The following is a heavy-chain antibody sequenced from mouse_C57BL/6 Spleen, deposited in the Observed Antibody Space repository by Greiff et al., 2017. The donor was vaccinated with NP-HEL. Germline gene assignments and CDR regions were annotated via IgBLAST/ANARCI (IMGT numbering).Heavy chain of an antibody. V-gene: IGHV1-82*01. Sequence: QVQLQQSGPELVKPGASVKISCKASGYAFSSSWMNWVKQRPGKGLEWIGRIYPGDGDTNYNGKFKGKATLTADKSSSTAYMQLSSLTSEDSAVYFGARSGDSSGYGNAMDYWGQGTSVTVSS. CDR1: GYAFSSSW. J-gene: IGHJ4*01. D-gene: IGHD3-2*02. CDR3: ARSGDSSGYGNAMDY. CDR2: IYPGDGDT.